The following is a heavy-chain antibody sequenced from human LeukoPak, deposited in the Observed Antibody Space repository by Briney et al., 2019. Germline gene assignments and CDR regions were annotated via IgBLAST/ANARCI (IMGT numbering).Heavy chain of an antibody. J-gene: IGHJ4*02. CDR3: AKDRGLGIAAAGVIDY. CDR2: ISYDGSNK. D-gene: IGHD6-13*01. Sequence: PGGSLRLSCAASGFTFSSYGMHWVRQAPGKGLEWVAVISYDGSNKYYADSVKGRFTISRDNSKNTLYLQMNSLRAEDTAVYYCAKDRGLGIAAAGVIDYWGQGTLVTVSS. CDR1: GFTFSSYG. V-gene: IGHV3-30*18.